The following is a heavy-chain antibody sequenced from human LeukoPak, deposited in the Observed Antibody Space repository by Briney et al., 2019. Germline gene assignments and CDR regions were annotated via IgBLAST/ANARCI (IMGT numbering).Heavy chain of an antibody. CDR3: ARVGDYSKNWFDP. V-gene: IGHV4-38-2*02. CDR1: GYSISSGYY. D-gene: IGHD4-11*01. Sequence: PSETLSLTCTVSGYSISSGYYWGWIRQPPGKGLEWIGSIYHSGSTYYNPSLKSRVTISVDTSKNQFSLKLSSVTAADTAVYYCARVGDYSKNWFDPWGQGTLVTVSS. CDR2: IYHSGST. J-gene: IGHJ5*02.